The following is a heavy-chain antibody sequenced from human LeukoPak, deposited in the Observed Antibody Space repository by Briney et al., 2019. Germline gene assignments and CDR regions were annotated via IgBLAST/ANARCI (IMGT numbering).Heavy chain of an antibody. V-gene: IGHV4-38-2*02. CDR3: AKSSNWFDP. D-gene: IGHD2-2*01. J-gene: IGHJ5*02. Sequence: SETLSLTCTVSGYSINSAYYWGWIRQPPEKGLEWIGSIYHGGSTYFNSSLKSRVTISIDTSKNQFSLKLSSVTAADTAVYYCAKSSNWFDPWGQGTLVTVSS. CDR1: GYSINSAYY. CDR2: IYHGGST.